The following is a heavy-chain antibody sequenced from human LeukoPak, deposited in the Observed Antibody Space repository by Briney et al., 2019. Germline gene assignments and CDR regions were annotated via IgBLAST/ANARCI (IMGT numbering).Heavy chain of an antibody. Sequence: SETLSLTCTVSGDSITSHYWSWIRQPPGKGLEWIGYIYYSGSTNYNPSLKGRATISVDTSKKQFSLKLTSVTAADTAVYYCARDAYGDYDAMVHYYYMDVWGKGTTVIVSS. J-gene: IGHJ6*03. CDR3: ARDAYGDYDAMVHYYYMDV. D-gene: IGHD4-17*01. CDR1: GDSITSHY. CDR2: IYYSGST. V-gene: IGHV4-59*11.